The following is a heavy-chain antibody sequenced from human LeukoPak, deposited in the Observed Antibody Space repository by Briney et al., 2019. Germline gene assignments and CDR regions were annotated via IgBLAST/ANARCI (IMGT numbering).Heavy chain of an antibody. CDR2: IKSKTDGGTT. CDR1: GFTFSNAW. V-gene: IGHV3-15*01. J-gene: IGHJ4*02. D-gene: IGHD3-3*01. Sequence: GGSLRLSCAASGFTFSNAWMSWVRQAPGKGLEWVGRIKSKTDGGTTDYAAPVKGRFTISRDDSKNTLYLQMNSLKTEDTAVYYCAKAFTIFGVVPDYWGQGTLVTVSS. CDR3: AKAFTIFGVVPDY.